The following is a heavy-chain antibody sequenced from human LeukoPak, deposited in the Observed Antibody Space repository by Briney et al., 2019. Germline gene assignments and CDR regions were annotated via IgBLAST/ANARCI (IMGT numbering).Heavy chain of an antibody. CDR2: INTDGSET. CDR1: GFTFSSYW. J-gene: IGHJ3*01. V-gene: IGHV3-74*03. CDR3: AMKAVPRPRLYDAFDF. D-gene: IGHD2-2*02. Sequence: SGGSLRLSCEASGFTFSSYWMHWVRQVPGKGLMWVSRINTDGSETTYADSVKGRFTISRDNAKNTLYLQVSSLRADDTAVYYCAMKAVPRPRLYDAFDFWGQGTVVTVSS.